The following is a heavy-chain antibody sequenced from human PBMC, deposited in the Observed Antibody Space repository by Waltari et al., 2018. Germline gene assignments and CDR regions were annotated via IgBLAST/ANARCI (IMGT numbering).Heavy chain of an antibody. CDR1: GYTFTSYD. CDR3: ARSSPQWLVPN. D-gene: IGHD6-19*01. J-gene: IGHJ4*02. CDR2: MNPNSGNT. Sequence: VQLVQSGAEVTKPGASVKVSCTASGYTFTSYDINWVRQATGQGLEWMGWMNPNSGNTGYAQKFKGRVTMTRNTAISTAYMELSSLRSEDTAVYYWARSSPQWLVPNWGQGTLVTVSS. V-gene: IGHV1-8*01.